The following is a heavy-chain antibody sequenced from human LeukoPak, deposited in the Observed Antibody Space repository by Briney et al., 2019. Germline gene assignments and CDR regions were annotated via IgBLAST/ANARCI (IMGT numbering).Heavy chain of an antibody. CDR3: ARHLTGTRSLDY. Sequence: SETLSLTCTVSGGPISGYYWSWIRQSPGKGLEWIAYIYYSGSTNYDPSLKSRVTISVDTSKNQFSLKLSSVTAADAAVYYCARHLTGTRSLDYWGQGTLVTVSS. J-gene: IGHJ4*02. CDR2: IYYSGST. V-gene: IGHV4-59*08. D-gene: IGHD1-14*01. CDR1: GGPISGYY.